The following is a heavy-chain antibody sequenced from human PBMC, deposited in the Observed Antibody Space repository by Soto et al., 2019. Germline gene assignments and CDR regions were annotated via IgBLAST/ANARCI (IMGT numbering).Heavy chain of an antibody. CDR1: GYTFTSYD. D-gene: IGHD1-20*01. J-gene: IGHJ3*02. V-gene: IGHV1-8*02. CDR3: ARGAGITGTDAFDI. Sequence: ASVKVSCKASGYTFTSYDINWVRQATGQGLEWMGWMNPNSGNTGYAQKFQGRVTMTRNTSISTAYMELSSLRSEDTAVYYCARGAGITGTDAFDIWGQGTMVTVSS. CDR2: MNPNSGNT.